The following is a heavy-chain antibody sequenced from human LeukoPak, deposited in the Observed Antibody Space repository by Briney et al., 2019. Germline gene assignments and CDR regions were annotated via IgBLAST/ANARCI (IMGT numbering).Heavy chain of an antibody. V-gene: IGHV1-8*01. CDR1: GYTFTSYD. CDR3: ARGKGYSYGLSAIDY. J-gene: IGHJ4*02. CDR2: MNPNSGNT. D-gene: IGHD5-18*01. Sequence: GASVKVSCKASGYTFTSYDINWVRQASGQGLEWMGWMNPNSGNTGYAQKFQGRVTMTRNTSISTAYMELNSLRSEDTAVYYCARGKGYSYGLSAIDYWGQGTLVTVSS.